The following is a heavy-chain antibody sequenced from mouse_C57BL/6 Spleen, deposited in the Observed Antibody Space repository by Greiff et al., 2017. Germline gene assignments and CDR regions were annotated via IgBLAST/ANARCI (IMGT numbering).Heavy chain of an antibody. J-gene: IGHJ1*03. Sequence: VQLQQPGAELVKPGASVKLSCKASGYTFTSYWMHWVKQRPGRGLEWIGRIDPNSGGTKYNEKFKSKATLTVDKPSSTAYMQLSSLKSEDSAVYYCARYYGSRGWYFDVWGTGTTVTVSS. V-gene: IGHV1-72*01. CDR2: IDPNSGGT. CDR3: ARYYGSRGWYFDV. D-gene: IGHD1-1*01. CDR1: GYTFTSYW.